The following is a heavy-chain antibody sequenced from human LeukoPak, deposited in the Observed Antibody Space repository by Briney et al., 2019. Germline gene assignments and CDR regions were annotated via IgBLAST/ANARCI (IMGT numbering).Heavy chain of an antibody. CDR2: IIPIFGTA. Sequence: ASVKVSCKASGGTFSSYAISWVRQAPGQGLEWMGGIIPIFGTANYAQKFQGRVTITADESTSTAYMELSSLRSEDTAVYYFATRYCSSTSCSRTKYYGMDVWGKGTTVTVSS. D-gene: IGHD2-2*01. J-gene: IGHJ6*04. CDR1: GGTFSSYA. CDR3: ATRYCSSTSCSRTKYYGMDV. V-gene: IGHV1-69*13.